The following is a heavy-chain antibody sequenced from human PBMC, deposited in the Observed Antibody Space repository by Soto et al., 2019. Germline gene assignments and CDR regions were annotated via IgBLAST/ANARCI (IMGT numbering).Heavy chain of an antibody. CDR1: GYTFTSYA. CDR3: ERDRPGPQHYFDY. D-gene: IGHD6-6*01. CDR2: INAGNGNT. J-gene: IGHJ4*02. V-gene: IGHV1-3*01. Sequence: ASVKVSCKASGYTFTSYAMHWVRQAPGQRLEWMGWINAGNGNTKYSQKFQGRFTISRDNAKNMVYLQMNSLRAEDTAVYYCERDRPGPQHYFDYWGRGNMVTVSS.